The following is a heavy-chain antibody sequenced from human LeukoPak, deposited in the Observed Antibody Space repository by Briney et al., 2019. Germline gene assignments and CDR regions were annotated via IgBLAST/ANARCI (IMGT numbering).Heavy chain of an antibody. CDR1: GFTVSNNY. CDR2: IYSGGST. D-gene: IGHD4-17*01. Sequence: GGSLRLSCVVSGFTVSNNYMSWVRQAPRKGLEWVSLIYSGGSTYYADSVKGRFTISRDNSKNTVYLQMNSLRAEDSALYYCARESDGDYYFDYWGQGTLVTVSS. V-gene: IGHV3-66*01. J-gene: IGHJ4*02. CDR3: ARESDGDYYFDY.